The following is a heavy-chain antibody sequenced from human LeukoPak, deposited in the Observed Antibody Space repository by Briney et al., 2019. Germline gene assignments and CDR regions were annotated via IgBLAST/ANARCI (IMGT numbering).Heavy chain of an antibody. V-gene: IGHV3-23*01. CDR3: TIDLMTGFSSGWHFGY. D-gene: IGHD6-19*01. J-gene: IGHJ4*02. Sequence: GGSLRLSCAASGLTFKNFAMSWARQAPGKGLEWLAVTSGDEDSTHYADSVRGRFVISTDNSKNSLFLQMNSLRADDTAVYYCTIDLMTGFSSGWHFGYWGRGTLVTVSS. CDR2: TSGDEDST. CDR1: GLTFKNFA.